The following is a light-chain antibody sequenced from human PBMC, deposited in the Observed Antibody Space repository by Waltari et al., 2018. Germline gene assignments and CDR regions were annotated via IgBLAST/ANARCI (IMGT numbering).Light chain of an antibody. CDR2: GVS. J-gene: IGLJ3*02. CDR3: SSFTSSGTWV. V-gene: IGLV2-14*03. CDR1: NSDIGGYRY. Sequence: QSALTQPASVSGSPRQSITISCTATNSDIGGYRYFSWYQHHSGKAPKLMIFGVSGRPSGVSNRFSGSKSGNTASLTISGLQAEDEADYYCSSFTSSGTWVFGGGTRVTVL.